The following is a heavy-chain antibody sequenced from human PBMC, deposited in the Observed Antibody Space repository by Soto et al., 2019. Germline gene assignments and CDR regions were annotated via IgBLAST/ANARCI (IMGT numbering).Heavy chain of an antibody. D-gene: IGHD5-12*01. CDR1: GFTFSGYV. V-gene: IGHV3-30-3*01. Sequence: GGSLRVSCAASGFTFSGYVIHWVRQKPDKGLEWVAFISRDGSNAYYADSVQGRLTIYRDNSKNMVYLQINNLGVEDTAIYYCVREPRGNDYLLRLDFWGQGTLVTVSS. CDR3: VREPRGNDYLLRLDF. J-gene: IGHJ4*02. CDR2: ISRDGSNA.